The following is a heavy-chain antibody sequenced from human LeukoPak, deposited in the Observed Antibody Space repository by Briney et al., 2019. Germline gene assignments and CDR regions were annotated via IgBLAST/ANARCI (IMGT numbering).Heavy chain of an antibody. V-gene: IGHV4-31*03. CDR1: GGSISSGGYY. CDR3: ASGRITMVRGVSNDAFDI. CDR2: IYYSGST. Sequence: SETLSLTCTVSGGSISSGGYYWSWIRQHPGKGLEWIGYIYYSGSTYYNPPLKSRVTISVDTSKNQFSLKLSSVTAADTAVYYCASGRITMVRGVSNDAFDIWGQGTMVTVSS. D-gene: IGHD3-10*01. J-gene: IGHJ3*02.